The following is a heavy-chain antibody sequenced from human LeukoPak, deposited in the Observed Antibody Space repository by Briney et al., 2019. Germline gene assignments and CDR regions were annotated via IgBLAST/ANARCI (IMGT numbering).Heavy chain of an antibody. J-gene: IGHJ6*02. CDR3: ARVLGSSWSSYYYYYGMDV. CDR1: GGSISSSSYY. Sequence: SETLSLTCTVSGGSISSSSYYWGWIRQPPGKGLEWIGSIYYSGSTYHNPSLKSRVTISVDTSKNQFSLKLSSVTAADTAVYYCARVLGSSWSSYYYYYGMDVWGQGTTVTVSS. CDR2: IYYSGST. V-gene: IGHV4-39*07. D-gene: IGHD6-13*01.